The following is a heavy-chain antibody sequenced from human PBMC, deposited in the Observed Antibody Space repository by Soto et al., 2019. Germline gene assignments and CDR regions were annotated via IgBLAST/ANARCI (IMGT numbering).Heavy chain of an antibody. V-gene: IGHV4-34*01. J-gene: IGHJ5*02. D-gene: IGHD6-13*01. Sequence: SETLSLTCAVYGGSFSGYYWSWIRQPPGKGLEWIGEINHSGSTNYNPSLKSRVTLSVDTSKNQFSLKLSSVTAADTAVYYCARVRAYSSSWYWFDPWGQGTMVTVYS. CDR3: ARVRAYSSSWYWFDP. CDR2: INHSGST. CDR1: GGSFSGYY.